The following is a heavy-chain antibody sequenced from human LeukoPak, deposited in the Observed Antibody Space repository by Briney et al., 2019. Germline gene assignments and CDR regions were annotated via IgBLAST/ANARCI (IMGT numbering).Heavy chain of an antibody. CDR2: IYTTGST. CDR1: GGSISSGSYY. J-gene: IGHJ6*03. V-gene: IGHV4-61*02. D-gene: IGHD3-16*01. CDR3: ARGGRGPPGYFYYMDV. Sequence: SETLSLTCTVSGGSISSGSYYWSWIRQPAGKGLDWIGRIYTTGSTNYNPSLKSRVTISVDTSKNQFSLKLSSVTAADTAVYYCARGGRGPPGYFYYMDVWGKGTTVTIS.